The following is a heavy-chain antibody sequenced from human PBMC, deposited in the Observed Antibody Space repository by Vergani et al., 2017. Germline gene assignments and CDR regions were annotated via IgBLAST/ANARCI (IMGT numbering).Heavy chain of an antibody. D-gene: IGHD2-21*02. CDR3: ARVGHLVAVTGEGPSLDL. CDR2: IRHDGIT. Sequence: VQLVESGGGLVQPGGSLRLSCAASGFTFSDYYMSWIRQAPGKGLEWIGEIRHDGITHYSPSLRSRLTISVDTSKNQFSLRLNSVTAADTAVYYCARVGHLVAVTGEGPSLDLWGRGTLVTVSS. V-gene: IGHV4-34*01. CDR1: GFTFSDYY. J-gene: IGHJ2*01.